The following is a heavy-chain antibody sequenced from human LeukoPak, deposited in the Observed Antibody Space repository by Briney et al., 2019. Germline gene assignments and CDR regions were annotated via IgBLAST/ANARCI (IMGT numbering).Heavy chain of an antibody. V-gene: IGHV4-34*01. CDR1: GGSFSGYY. Sequence: PSETLSLTCAVYGGSFSGYYWSWIRQPPGKGLEWIGEINHSRSTNYNPSLKSRVTISVDTSKNQFSLKLSSVTAADTAVYYCARYPKPNCTNGVCYEYYFDYWGQGTLVTVSS. D-gene: IGHD2-8*01. J-gene: IGHJ4*02. CDR2: INHSRST. CDR3: ARYPKPNCTNGVCYEYYFDY.